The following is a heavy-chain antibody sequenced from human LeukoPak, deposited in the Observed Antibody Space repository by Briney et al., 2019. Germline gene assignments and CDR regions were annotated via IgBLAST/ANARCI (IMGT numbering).Heavy chain of an antibody. J-gene: IGHJ4*02. D-gene: IGHD2-2*02. CDR2: MNPNSGNT. V-gene: IGHV1-8*01. CDR1: GYTFTSYD. CDR3: ARWCSSTSCYKNNFDY. Sequence: ASVKVSCKASGYTFTSYDINWVRQATGQGLEWVGWMNPNSGNTGYAQKFQGRVTMTRNTSITTAYMELSSLRSEDTAVYYCARWCSSTSCYKNNFDYWGQGTLVTVSS.